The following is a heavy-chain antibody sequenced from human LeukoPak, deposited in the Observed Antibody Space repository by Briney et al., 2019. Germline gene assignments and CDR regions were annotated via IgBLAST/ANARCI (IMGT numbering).Heavy chain of an antibody. V-gene: IGHV3-23*01. Sequence: GGSLRLSCAASGFTFSSYAMSWVRQAPGKGLEWVSAIGGSGVNTYYADSVKGRFTISRDNSKNTLYLQMNSLRAEDTAVYYCARGTTLWFGELFAYYYYGMDVWGQGTTVTVSS. J-gene: IGHJ6*02. CDR3: ARGTTLWFGELFAYYYYGMDV. D-gene: IGHD3-10*01. CDR1: GFTFSSYA. CDR2: IGGSGVNT.